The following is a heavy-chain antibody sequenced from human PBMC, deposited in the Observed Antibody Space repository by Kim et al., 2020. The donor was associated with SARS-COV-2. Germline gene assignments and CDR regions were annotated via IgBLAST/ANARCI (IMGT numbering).Heavy chain of an antibody. CDR3: ARYYYGSGSYYYNWFDP. V-gene: IGHV4-34*01. D-gene: IGHD3-10*01. J-gene: IGHJ5*02. Sequence: LKSRVTISVDTSKNQFSLKLSSVTAADTAVYYCARYYYGSGSYYYNWFDPWGQGTLVTVSS.